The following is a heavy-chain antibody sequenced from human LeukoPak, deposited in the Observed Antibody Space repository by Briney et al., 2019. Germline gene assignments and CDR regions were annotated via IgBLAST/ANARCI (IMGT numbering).Heavy chain of an antibody. CDR1: GYTFTGYY. V-gene: IGHV1-2*06. CDR3: ARGGDVYYYYYMDV. Sequence: GGSVKASCKASGYTFTGYYMHWVRQAPGQGLEWMGRINPNSGGTNYAQKFQGRVTMTRDTSISTAYMELSRLRSDDTAVYYCARGGDVYYYYYMDVWGKGTTVTVSS. D-gene: IGHD4-17*01. CDR2: INPNSGGT. J-gene: IGHJ6*03.